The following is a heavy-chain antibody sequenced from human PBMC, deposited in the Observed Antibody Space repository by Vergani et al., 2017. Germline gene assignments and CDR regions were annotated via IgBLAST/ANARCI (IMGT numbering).Heavy chain of an antibody. J-gene: IGHJ3*02. CDR1: GFLFSDHY. CDR2: IRNKSNDYTT. CDR3: VRVKGSDWNDHLYDI. D-gene: IGHD1-1*01. Sequence: EVQVVESGGGLVQPGGSLRLSCAASGFLFSDHYMDWVRQAPGKGLEWVGRIRNKSNDYTTQYAASVKGRFTISRDDSKSYLYLQTNSLQTEDTALYYCVRVKGSDWNDHLYDIWGQGTLVTVSS. V-gene: IGHV3-72*01.